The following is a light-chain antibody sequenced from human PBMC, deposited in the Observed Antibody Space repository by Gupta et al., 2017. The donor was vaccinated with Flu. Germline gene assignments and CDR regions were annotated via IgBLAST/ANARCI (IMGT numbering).Light chain of an antibody. CDR2: AAS. CDR3: QQLNSYPRVS. Sequence: DIQLTQSPSFLSASVGDRVTITCRASQGISSYLAWYQQKPGKAPKLLIYAASTLQRGVPSRFSGSGCGTELTLTISSLQPEDFATYYCQQLNSYPRVSFGQGTKLEIK. V-gene: IGKV1-9*01. J-gene: IGKJ2*03. CDR1: QGISSY.